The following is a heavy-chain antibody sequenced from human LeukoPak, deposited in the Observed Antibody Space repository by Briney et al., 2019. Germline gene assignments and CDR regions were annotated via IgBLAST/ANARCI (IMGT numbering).Heavy chain of an antibody. V-gene: IGHV3-64*01. D-gene: IGHD1-1*01. CDR3: AREESNAFDY. CDR2: IGSIGGST. Sequence: GGSLRLSCAASGFTLSSYAMHWVRQAPGKGLEYVSAIGSIGGSTYHANSVKGRFTISRDNSKNTLYLQMGSLRPEDMAVYYCAREESNAFDYWGQGTLVTVSS. CDR1: GFTLSSYA. J-gene: IGHJ4*02.